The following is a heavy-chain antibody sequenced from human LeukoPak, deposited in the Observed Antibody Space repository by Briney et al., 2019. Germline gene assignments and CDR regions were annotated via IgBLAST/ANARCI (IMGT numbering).Heavy chain of an antibody. V-gene: IGHV1-69*13. J-gene: IGHJ4*02. Sequence: GASVKVSCKASGGTFNSYAISWVRQAPGQGLEWMGGIIPIFGTANYAQKFQGRVTITADESTSTAYMELSSLRSEDTAVYYCARVGYYSYGPHLGYYFDYWGQGTLVTVSS. CDR1: GGTFNSYA. CDR3: ARVGYYSYGPHLGYYFDY. D-gene: IGHD5-18*01. CDR2: IIPIFGTA.